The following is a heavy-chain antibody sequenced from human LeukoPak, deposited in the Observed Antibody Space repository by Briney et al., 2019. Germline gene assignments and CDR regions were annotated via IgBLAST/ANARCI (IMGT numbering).Heavy chain of an antibody. J-gene: IGHJ4*02. CDR3: ARHDFWSGSLFDY. V-gene: IGHV4-39*01. D-gene: IGHD3-3*01. CDR1: GGSTSSSSYY. Sequence: SETLSLTCTVSGGSTSSSSYYWGWIRQPPGTGLEWIGSFYYSGSTYYNPSLKSRVTISVDTPKNQFSLKLSSVTAADTAVYYCARHDFWSGSLFDYWGQGTLVTVSS. CDR2: FYYSGST.